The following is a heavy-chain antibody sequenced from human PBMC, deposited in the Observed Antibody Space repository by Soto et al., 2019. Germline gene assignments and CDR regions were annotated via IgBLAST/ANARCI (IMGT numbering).Heavy chain of an antibody. CDR1: GFTFSSYG. J-gene: IGHJ3*02. D-gene: IGHD4-17*01. Sequence: GGSLRLSCAASGFTFSSYGMHWVRQAPGKGLEWVAVISYDGSNKYYADSVKGRFTISRDNSKNTLYLQMNSLRAEDTAVYYCAKSEGDYEAFDIWGQGTMVTVSS. CDR3: AKSEGDYEAFDI. CDR2: ISYDGSNK. V-gene: IGHV3-30*18.